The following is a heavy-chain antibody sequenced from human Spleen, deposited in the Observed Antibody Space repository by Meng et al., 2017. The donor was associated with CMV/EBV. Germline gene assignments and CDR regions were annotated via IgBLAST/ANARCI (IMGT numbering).Heavy chain of an antibody. Sequence: GGSLRLSCAASGFTFSNYAMSWVRQAPGKGLQWVSVIYSGSSIYYADSVKGRFTISRDNSKNTLYLQMNSLRAEDMTVYYCSPQYGDYFDYWGQGTLVTVSS. CDR1: GFTFSNYA. CDR3: SPQYGDYFDY. V-gene: IGHV3-23*03. D-gene: IGHD4-17*01. CDR2: IYSGSSI. J-gene: IGHJ4*02.